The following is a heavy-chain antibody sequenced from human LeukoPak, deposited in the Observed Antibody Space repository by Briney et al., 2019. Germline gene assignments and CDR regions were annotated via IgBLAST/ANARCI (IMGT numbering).Heavy chain of an antibody. V-gene: IGHV1-18*01. CDR2: IIAYNGNT. J-gene: IGHJ5*02. Sequence: ASVKVSCKAFGYTFTSYGISWVRQAPGQGLEWMGCIIAYNGNTNYAQQLQGRVTMTPDTSPSTAYMELRSLRSDDTAVYYCARVLRPSAAGTNNWLDPWGQGTLVTVSS. CDR3: ARVLRPSAAGTNNWLDP. D-gene: IGHD6-13*01. CDR1: GYTFTSYG.